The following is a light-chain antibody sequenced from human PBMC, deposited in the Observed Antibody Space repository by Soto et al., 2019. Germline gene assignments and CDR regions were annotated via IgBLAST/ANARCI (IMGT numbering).Light chain of an antibody. Sequence: EIVMTQSPATLSVSPGGRASLSCRASQSISDTLAWYQQKPGQAPRLLIYGASTRAPGFPARFSGSGSGTDLTLTISSLQSEDFAVYYCQXYNNWPWTXGQGTKVDIK. V-gene: IGKV3-15*01. J-gene: IGKJ1*01. CDR2: GAS. CDR3: QXYNNWPWT. CDR1: QSISDT.